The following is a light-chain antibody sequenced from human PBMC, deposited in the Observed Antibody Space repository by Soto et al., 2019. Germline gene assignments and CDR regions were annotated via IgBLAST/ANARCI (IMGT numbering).Light chain of an antibody. CDR2: GGS. Sequence: EIVMTQSPATLSVSPGERATLSCRASQSVSSNLAWYQQKPGQAPRLLIYGGSTRATGIPAGFSGSESGTEFTLTLSSPQSEDFGVHYCQHYNDRPRTFGQGTKVAIK. V-gene: IGKV3-15*01. CDR3: QHYNDRPRT. J-gene: IGKJ1*01. CDR1: QSVSSN.